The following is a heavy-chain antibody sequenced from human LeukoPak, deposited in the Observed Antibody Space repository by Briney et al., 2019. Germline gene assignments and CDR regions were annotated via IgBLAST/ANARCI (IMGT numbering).Heavy chain of an antibody. D-gene: IGHD2-8*02. Sequence: PGGSLGLACTASGFSFSDYYMSWIRQAPGKGLEWISYISSRSTYISDADSVKGRFTISRDNAKNLLFLQMNSLRVEDTALYYCARGGTGAFDYWGQGILVTVSS. CDR3: ARGGTGAFDY. V-gene: IGHV3-11*06. CDR2: ISSRSTYI. CDR1: GFSFSDYY. J-gene: IGHJ4*02.